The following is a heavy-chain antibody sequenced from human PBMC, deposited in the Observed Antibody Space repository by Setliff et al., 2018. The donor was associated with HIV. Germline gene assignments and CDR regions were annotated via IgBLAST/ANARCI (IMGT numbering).Heavy chain of an antibody. CDR2: IYTSGSI. CDR1: GSSISSYYY. V-gene: IGHV4-4*07. J-gene: IGHJ3*02. D-gene: IGHD6-13*01. Sequence: SETLSLTCTVSGSSISSYYYWSWIRQPAGKGLEWIGRIYTSGSINYNPSLKSRVTISVDTSKNQFSLKLTSVTAADTAVYTCARRYSSSGYAYDIWGPGTMVTVSS. CDR3: ARRYSSSGYAYDI.